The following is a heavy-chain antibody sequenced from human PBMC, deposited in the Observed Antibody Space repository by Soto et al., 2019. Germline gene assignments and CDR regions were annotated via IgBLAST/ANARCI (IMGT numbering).Heavy chain of an antibody. CDR2: ISSGSTNI. CDR1: GFTFSDHS. Sequence: GGSLRLSCAASGFTFSDHSMNWVRQAPGKGLEWVSYISSGSTNIYYADSVKGRFTISRDNAKNSLYLQMSSLRAEDTAVYYCARFGSGSYYQFWGRGTLVTVSS. V-gene: IGHV3-48*01. D-gene: IGHD3-10*01. J-gene: IGHJ4*02. CDR3: ARFGSGSYYQF.